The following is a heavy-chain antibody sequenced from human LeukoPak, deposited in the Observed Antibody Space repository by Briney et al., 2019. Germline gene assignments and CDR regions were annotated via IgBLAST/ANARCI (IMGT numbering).Heavy chain of an antibody. J-gene: IGHJ3*02. CDR2: IIPIFGTA. CDR1: GGTFINYA. V-gene: IGHV1-69*06. Sequence: SVKVSCKASGGTFINYAISWVRQAPGQGLEWMGGIIPIFGTANYAQKFQGRVTITADKSTSTAYMELSSLRSEDTAVYYCARGYCSSTSCYAFDIWGQGTMGTVSS. CDR3: ARGYCSSTSCYAFDI. D-gene: IGHD2-2*01.